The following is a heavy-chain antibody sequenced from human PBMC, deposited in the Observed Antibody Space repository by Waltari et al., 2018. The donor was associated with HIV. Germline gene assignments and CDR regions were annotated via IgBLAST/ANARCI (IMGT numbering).Heavy chain of an antibody. CDR1: GYNFTSYY. D-gene: IGHD6-19*01. J-gene: IGHJ4*02. CDR2: FYPGDSDV. Sequence: EVQLVQSGAVLKKPGQSLRLSCRAFGYNFTSYYVAWVRQMPGIGLQWMGIFYPGDSDVRYSPSFQGQVTISVDKSVNTAYLHWTRLKASDTAIYYCARLPYSSGWYFDNWGQGTLVTVSS. CDR3: ARLPYSSGWYFDN. V-gene: IGHV5-51*03.